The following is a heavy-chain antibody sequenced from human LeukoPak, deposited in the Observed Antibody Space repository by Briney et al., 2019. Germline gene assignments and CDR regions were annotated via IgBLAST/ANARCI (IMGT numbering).Heavy chain of an antibody. D-gene: IGHD3-22*01. CDR1: GFTFSSYG. J-gene: IGHJ4*02. CDR2: IWYDGSNK. CDR3: ARAPFYYDSSGYPYFDG. Sequence: GRSLRLSCAASGFTFSSYGMHWVRQAPGKGLEWVAVIWYDGSNKYYADSVKGRFTISRDNSKNTLYLQMNSLRAEDTAVYYCARAPFYYDSSGYPYFDGWGQGTLVTVSS. V-gene: IGHV3-33*01.